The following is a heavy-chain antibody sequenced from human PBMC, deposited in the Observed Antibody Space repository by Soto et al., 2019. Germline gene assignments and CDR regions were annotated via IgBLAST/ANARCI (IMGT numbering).Heavy chain of an antibody. D-gene: IGHD5-12*01. CDR3: ARGEDGYNYPLDY. CDR1: GFTVSSNY. V-gene: IGHV3-66*01. CDR2: IYSGGDT. Sequence: EVQLVESGGGLVQPGGSLRVSCAASGFTVSSNYMSWVRQAPGKGLEWVSIIYSGGDTYYADSVKGRFTISRDDFKNTLYLRMSSLRAEDTAVYYCARGEDGYNYPLDYWGQGTLVTVSS. J-gene: IGHJ4*02.